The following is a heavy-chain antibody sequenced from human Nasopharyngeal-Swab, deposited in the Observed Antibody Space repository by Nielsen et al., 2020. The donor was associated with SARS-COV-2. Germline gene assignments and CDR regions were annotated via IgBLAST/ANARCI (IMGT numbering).Heavy chain of an antibody. V-gene: IGHV4-59*01. CDR1: GGSISSYY. CDR2: IYYSGST. J-gene: IGHJ5*02. CDR3: AREGRITMVRGVITKTIWFDP. D-gene: IGHD3-10*01. Sequence: SETLSLTCTVSGGSISSYYWSWIRQPPGQGLEWIGYIYYSGSTNYNPSLKSRVTISVDTSKNQFSLKLSSVTAADTAVYYCAREGRITMVRGVITKTIWFDPWGQGTLVTVSS.